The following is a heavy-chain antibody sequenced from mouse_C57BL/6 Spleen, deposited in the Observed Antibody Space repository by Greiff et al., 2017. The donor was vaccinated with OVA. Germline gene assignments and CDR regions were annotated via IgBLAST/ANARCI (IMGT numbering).Heavy chain of an antibody. Sequence: VQLQQSGPGLVQPSQSLSITCTVSGFSLTSYGVHWVRQSPGKGLEWLGVIWRGGSTDYNAAFMSRLSITKDNSKSQVFFKMNSLQADDTALYYCAKNDGYYYAMDYWGQGTSVTVSS. CDR2: IWRGGST. V-gene: IGHV2-5*01. CDR3: AKNDGYYYAMDY. CDR1: GFSLTSYG. J-gene: IGHJ4*01. D-gene: IGHD2-3*01.